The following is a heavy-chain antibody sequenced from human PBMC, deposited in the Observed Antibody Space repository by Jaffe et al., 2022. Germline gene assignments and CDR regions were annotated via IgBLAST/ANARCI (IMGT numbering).Heavy chain of an antibody. CDR2: ISNSGRTT. J-gene: IGHJ4*02. CDR3: ARDKQYYDFFVDS. V-gene: IGHV3-11*01. D-gene: IGHD3-3*01. CDR1: GFTFSDYY. Sequence: QVQLVESGGGLVKPGGSLRLSCAASGFTFSDYYMNWIRQAPGKGLECVAYISNSGRTTYYADSVKGRFTISRDNAKNSLYLQMNNLRAEDTATYYCARDKQYYDFFVDSWGLGTLVTVSS.